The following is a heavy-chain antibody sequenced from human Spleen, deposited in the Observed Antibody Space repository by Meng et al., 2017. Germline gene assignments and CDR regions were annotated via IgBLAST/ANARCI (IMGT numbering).Heavy chain of an antibody. J-gene: IGHJ4*02. D-gene: IGHD3-3*01. CDR3: ARVRIGVFLNFDD. V-gene: IGHV4-30-4*01. CDR1: GGSISRDDYY. CDR2: ILYSGST. Sequence: QVELQESGPGMVKPSQTLALTCTVSGGSISRDDYYWSWIGQRPGKGLEWIGYILYSGSTYYNPSLKSRVIISVDTSKNQFSLKLTSVTAADTAVYYCARVRIGVFLNFDDWGQGTLVTVSS.